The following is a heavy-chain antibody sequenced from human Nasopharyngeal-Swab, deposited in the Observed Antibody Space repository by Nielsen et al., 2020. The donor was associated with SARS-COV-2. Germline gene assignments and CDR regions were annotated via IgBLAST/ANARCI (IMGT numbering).Heavy chain of an antibody. J-gene: IGHJ5*02. D-gene: IGHD2-15*01. Sequence: VRQAPGKGPEWVANIKQDGSEKYYVDSVRGRFTISRDNAKNSLYLQMNSLRAEDTAVYYCAREAATRPTNWFDPWGQGTLVTVSS. CDR2: IKQDGSEK. V-gene: IGHV3-7*01. CDR3: AREAATRPTNWFDP.